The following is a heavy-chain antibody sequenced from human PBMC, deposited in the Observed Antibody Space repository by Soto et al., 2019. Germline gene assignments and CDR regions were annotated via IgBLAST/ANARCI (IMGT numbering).Heavy chain of an antibody. CDR1: GGTFSSYA. D-gene: IGHD3-10*01. Sequence: ASVKVSCKASGGTFSSYAISWVRQAPGQGLEWMGGIIPIFGTANYAQKFQGRVTITADESTSTAYMELSSLRSEDTAVYYCASDRTYCYGSGRNYYYYGMDVWGQGTTVTVSS. CDR2: IIPIFGTA. V-gene: IGHV1-69*13. J-gene: IGHJ6*02. CDR3: ASDRTYCYGSGRNYYYYGMDV.